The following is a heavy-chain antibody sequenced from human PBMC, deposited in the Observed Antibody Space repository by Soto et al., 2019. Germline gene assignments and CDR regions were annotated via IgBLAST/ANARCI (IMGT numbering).Heavy chain of an antibody. D-gene: IGHD6-13*01. CDR3: ARDMYSSSWYFYYYSMDV. Sequence: EVQLLESGGGLVQPGGSLRVSCAASGFTFSSYAMSWVRQAPGKGLEWVSAISGSGGSTYYADSVKGRFTISRDNSKNTLYLQMNSLRAEDTAVYYCARDMYSSSWYFYYYSMDVWDQGTTVTVSS. J-gene: IGHJ6*02. CDR1: GFTFSSYA. CDR2: ISGSGGST. V-gene: IGHV3-23*01.